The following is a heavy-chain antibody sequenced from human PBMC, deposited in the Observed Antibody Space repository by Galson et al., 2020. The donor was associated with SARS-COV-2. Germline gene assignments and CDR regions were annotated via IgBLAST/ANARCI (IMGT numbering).Heavy chain of an antibody. J-gene: IGHJ5*02. V-gene: IGHV4-30-4*01. D-gene: IGHD3-10*01. CDR1: GGSISSGDYY. CDR2: IYISGGT. CDR3: ARGLVRWFDP. Sequence: SETLSLTCTVSGGSISSGDYYWSWIRQPPGKGPEWIGYIYISGGTYYNPSLKSRITMSLDTSKNQFSLKLSSVTAADTAVYYCARGLVRWFDPWGRGTLVTVSS.